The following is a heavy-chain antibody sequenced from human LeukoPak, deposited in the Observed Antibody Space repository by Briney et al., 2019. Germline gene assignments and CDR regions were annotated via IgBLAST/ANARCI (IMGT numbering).Heavy chain of an antibody. CDR2: INHSGST. D-gene: IGHD3-3*01. CDR3: ARAETQYYDFWSGYHNWFDP. J-gene: IGHJ5*02. V-gene: IGHV4-34*01. Sequence: SETLSLTCVAYGGSFSGYYWSWIRQPPGKGLEWIGEINHSGSTNYNPSLKSRVTISVDTSKNQFSLKLSSVTAADTAVYYCARAETQYYDFWSGYHNWFDPWGQGTLVTVSS. CDR1: GGSFSGYY.